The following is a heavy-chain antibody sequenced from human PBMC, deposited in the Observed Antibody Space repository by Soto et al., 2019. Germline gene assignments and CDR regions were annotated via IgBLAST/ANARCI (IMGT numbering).Heavy chain of an antibody. D-gene: IGHD6-13*01. CDR1: GGYLSSYC. J-gene: IGHJ1*01. V-gene: IGHV4-59*01. CDR2: ICSRVNT. CDR3: ARDELGPSRAEYFQH. Sequence: SETLSLTCVVPGGYLSSYCWNWMRQPPGKRLEWIGMICSRVNTKYKPSLESRVTMSIDTSTNQFFLKLSSVTAADTAVYYCARDELGPSRAEYFQHWGQGTLVTV.